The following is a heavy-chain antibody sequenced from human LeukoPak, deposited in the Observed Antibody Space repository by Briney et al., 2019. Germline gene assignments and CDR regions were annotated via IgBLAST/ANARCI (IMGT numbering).Heavy chain of an antibody. D-gene: IGHD4-17*01. J-gene: IGHJ4*02. Sequence: PGGSLRLSCAASGFTFSSYWMSWVRQAPGKGLEWVANIKQDGSEKYYVDSVKGRFTISRDNAKNSLYLQMNSLRAEDTAVYYCARGGPMTTVTPFDYWGQGTLVTVSS. CDR1: GFTFSSYW. CDR3: ARGGPMTTVTPFDY. V-gene: IGHV3-7*04. CDR2: IKQDGSEK.